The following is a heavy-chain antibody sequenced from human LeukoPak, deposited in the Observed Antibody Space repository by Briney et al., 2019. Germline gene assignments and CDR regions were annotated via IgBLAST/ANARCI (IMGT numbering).Heavy chain of an antibody. CDR3: ASGRGIEPLDY. CDR2: INHSGST. CDR1: GLTFRSYW. D-gene: IGHD3-16*01. J-gene: IGHJ4*02. V-gene: IGHV4-34*01. Sequence: PGGSLRLSCAASGLTFRSYWMSWIRQPPGKGLEWIGEINHSGSTNYNPSLKSRVTISVDTSKNQFSLKLSSVTAADTAVYYCASGRGIEPLDYWGQGTLVTVSS.